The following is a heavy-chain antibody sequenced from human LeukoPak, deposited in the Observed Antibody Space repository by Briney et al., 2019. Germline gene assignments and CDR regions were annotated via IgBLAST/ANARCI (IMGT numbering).Heavy chain of an antibody. Sequence: PSETLSLTCTVSGGSLSSGGYYWSWIRQHPGKGLEWIGYIFYSGSTYSNPSLKSRITISIDTPKNQFSLKLSSVTAADTAVYYCARVLGGIAAAYFDYWGQGTLVTVSS. V-gene: IGHV4-31*03. J-gene: IGHJ4*02. CDR3: ARVLGGIAAAYFDY. CDR2: IFYSGST. D-gene: IGHD6-13*01. CDR1: GGSLSSGGYY.